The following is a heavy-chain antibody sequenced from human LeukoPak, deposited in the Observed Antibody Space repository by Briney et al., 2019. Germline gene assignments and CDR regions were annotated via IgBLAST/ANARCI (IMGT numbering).Heavy chain of an antibody. Sequence: KPSETLSLTCTVSGGSISSSSYYWGWIRQPPGKGLEWIGSIYYSGSTYYNPSLKSRVTISVDTSKNQFSLKLSSVTAADTAVYYCARAGPLSGSYPYWGQGTLVTVSS. CDR1: GGSISSSSYY. V-gene: IGHV4-39*01. CDR2: IYYSGST. CDR3: ARAGPLSGSYPY. J-gene: IGHJ4*02. D-gene: IGHD1-26*01.